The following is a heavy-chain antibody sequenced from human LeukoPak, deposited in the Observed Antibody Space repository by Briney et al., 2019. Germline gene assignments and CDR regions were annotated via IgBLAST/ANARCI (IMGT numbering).Heavy chain of an antibody. Sequence: PGGSLRLSCAAPGFTFSSYAMSWVRQAPGKGLEWVSSISSSSSYIYYEDSVKGRFTMSRDNAKKSVYLQMNSLRAEDTAVYYCARAYSERYGLGYYYMDVWGKGTTVTISS. J-gene: IGHJ6*03. CDR3: ARAYSERYGLGYYYMDV. CDR1: GFTFSSYA. V-gene: IGHV3-21*01. CDR2: ISSSSSYI. D-gene: IGHD1-26*01.